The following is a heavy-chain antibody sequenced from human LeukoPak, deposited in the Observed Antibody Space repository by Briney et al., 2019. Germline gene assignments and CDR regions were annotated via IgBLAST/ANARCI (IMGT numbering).Heavy chain of an antibody. Sequence: QVQLQESGPGLVKPSQTLSLTCTVSGGSISSGGYYWSWIRQHPGKGLEWIGYIYYSGSTYYSPSLKSRVTISADTSKNQFSLKLSSVTAADTAVYYCKVDFWSGLLMDVWGQGTTVTVSS. CDR2: IYYSGST. V-gene: IGHV4-31*09. CDR1: GGSISSGGYY. J-gene: IGHJ6*02. D-gene: IGHD3-3*01. CDR3: KVDFWSGLLMDV.